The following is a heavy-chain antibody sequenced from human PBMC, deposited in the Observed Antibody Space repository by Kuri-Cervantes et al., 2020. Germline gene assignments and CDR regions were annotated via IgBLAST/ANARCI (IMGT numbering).Heavy chain of an antibody. CDR2: ISNSGNKQ. J-gene: IGHJ4*02. CDR3: ARDHVLYGGNSEGSLDY. CDR1: GFTFSDYY. D-gene: IGHD4-23*01. V-gene: IGHV3-11*04. Sequence: GGSLRLSCAASGFTFSDYYMTWIRQAPGKGLEWVSYISNSGNKQYYADSVKGRFTISRDNAKNSLYLQMNSLRAEDTAVYYCARDHVLYGGNSEGSLDYWGQGTLVTDSS.